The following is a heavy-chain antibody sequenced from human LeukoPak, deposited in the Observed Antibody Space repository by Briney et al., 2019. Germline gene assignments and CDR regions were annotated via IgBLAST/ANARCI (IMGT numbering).Heavy chain of an antibody. CDR2: ISAYNGNT. CDR3: ARAPRGWLRFLLGDY. Sequence: GASVKVSCKASGYTFTSYGISWVRQAPGQGLEWMGWISAYNGNTNYAQKLQGRVTMTTDTSTSTAYMKLRSLRSDDTAVYYCARAPRGWLRFLLGDYWGQGTLVTVSS. V-gene: IGHV1-18*01. D-gene: IGHD5-12*01. J-gene: IGHJ4*02. CDR1: GYTFTSYG.